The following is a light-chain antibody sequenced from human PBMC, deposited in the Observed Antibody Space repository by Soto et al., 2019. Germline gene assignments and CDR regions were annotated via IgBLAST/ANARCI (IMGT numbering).Light chain of an antibody. V-gene: IGLV7-46*01. CDR1: SGAVTSGHY. Sequence: QAVVTQEPSLTVSPGETVTLTCGSSSGAVTSGHYSYWFQQKPGQAPRALIYHTSNKHSWTPARFSGSLYGGKAALTLSGAQPEDEAEYYCLLFSSNTGVFGGGTKLTVL. J-gene: IGLJ2*01. CDR2: HTS. CDR3: LLFSSNTGV.